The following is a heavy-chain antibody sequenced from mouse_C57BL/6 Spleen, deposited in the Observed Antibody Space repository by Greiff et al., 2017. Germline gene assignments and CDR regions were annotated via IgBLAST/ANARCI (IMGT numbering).Heavy chain of an antibody. D-gene: IGHD1-1*01. CDR2: IHPNSGST. V-gene: IGHV1-64*01. CDR1: GYTFTSYW. CDR3: ARGDYGSSGYFDV. J-gene: IGHJ1*03. Sequence: VQLQQPGAELVKPGASVTLSCKASGYTFTSYWMHWVKPRPGQGLEWIGMIHPNSGSTNYNEKFKSKATLTVDKSSSTAYMQLSSLTSEDSAVYYCARGDYGSSGYFDVWGTGTTVTVSS.